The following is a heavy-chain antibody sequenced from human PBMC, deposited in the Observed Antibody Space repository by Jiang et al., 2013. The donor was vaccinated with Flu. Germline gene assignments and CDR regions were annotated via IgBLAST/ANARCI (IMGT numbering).Heavy chain of an antibody. J-gene: IGHJ3*02. CDR2: ISWDDDK. Sequence: KPTQTLTLTCTFSGFSLSTSGVGVGWIRQPPGKALEWLAVISWDDDKRYRPSLMSRLTITRDTSKNLVVFTMTNMDPVDTATYYCVKSRQKATAGYWGVFYNDAFDMWGQGTMVIVSS. CDR1: GFSLSTSGVG. CDR3: VKSRQKATAGYWGVFYNDAFDM. D-gene: IGHD6-13*01. V-gene: IGHV2-5*02.